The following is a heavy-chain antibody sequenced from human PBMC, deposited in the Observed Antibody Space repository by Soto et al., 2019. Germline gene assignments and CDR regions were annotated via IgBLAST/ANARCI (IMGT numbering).Heavy chain of an antibody. V-gene: IGHV4-39*01. J-gene: IGHJ5*02. CDR3: ETSNWFDP. CDR1: GGSISSRGYY. CDR2: IYYSGST. Sequence: PSETLSLTCAVSGGSISSRGYYWGWIRQPPGKGLEWIGTIYYSGSTYYNPSLKSRVTISVDTSKNQFSLKLSSVTAADTAVYYCETSNWFDPWGQGTLVT.